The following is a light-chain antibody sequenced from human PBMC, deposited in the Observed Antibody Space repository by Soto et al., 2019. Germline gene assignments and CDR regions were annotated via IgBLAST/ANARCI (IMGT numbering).Light chain of an antibody. Sequence: EVLLAQSPATLSVSPGERPTLSCRASQSVTNYLVWYQQKPGQAPRLLIDENTKRATGIPARFSGSGSGTDFTLTISRLEPEDFAVYYCQQYGSSPSITFGQGTRLEIK. J-gene: IGKJ5*01. V-gene: IGKV3-20*01. CDR3: QQYGSSPSIT. CDR1: QSVTNY. CDR2: ENT.